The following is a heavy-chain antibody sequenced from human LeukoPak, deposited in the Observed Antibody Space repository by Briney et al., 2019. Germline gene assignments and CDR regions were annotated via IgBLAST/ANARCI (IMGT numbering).Heavy chain of an antibody. V-gene: IGHV2-70*16. J-gene: IGHJ4*02. Sequence: SGPVLVKPTETLTLTCTVSGFSLSNARMGVSWIRQPPGKALEWLARIDWDDDKFYSTSLKTRLTISKDTSKNQVVLTMTNMDPVDTATYYCARTNGDSGSYFYYFDYWGQGTLVTVSS. CDR3: ARTNGDSGSYFYYFDY. D-gene: IGHD1-26*01. CDR1: GFSLSNARMG. CDR2: IDWDDDK.